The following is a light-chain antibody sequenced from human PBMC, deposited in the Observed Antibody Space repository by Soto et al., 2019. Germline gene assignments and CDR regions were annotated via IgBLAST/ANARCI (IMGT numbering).Light chain of an antibody. J-gene: IGKJ2*01. V-gene: IGKV1-39*01. CDR2: AAS. Sequence: DIQMTQSPSSLSASVGDRVTITCRASQSISRDLNWYQQKPGKAPKLLIYAASNLQSGVPSRFSGSGSGTDFTLTISSLQPEDFATYYCQQSYSTPYTFGQGTKLEIK. CDR1: QSISRD. CDR3: QQSYSTPYT.